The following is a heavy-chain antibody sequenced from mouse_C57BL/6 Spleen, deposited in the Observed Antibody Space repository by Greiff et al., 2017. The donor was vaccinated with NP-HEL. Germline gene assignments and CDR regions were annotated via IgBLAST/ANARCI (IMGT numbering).Heavy chain of an antibody. CDR3: ARETGKGFAY. D-gene: IGHD4-1*01. Sequence: EVKLMESEGGLVQPGSSMKLSCTASGFTFSDYYMAWVRQVPEKGLEWVANINYDGSSTYYLDSLKSRFIISRDNAKNILYLQMSSLKSEDTATYYCARETGKGFAYWGQGTLVTVSA. V-gene: IGHV5-16*01. J-gene: IGHJ3*01. CDR1: GFTFSDYY. CDR2: INYDGSST.